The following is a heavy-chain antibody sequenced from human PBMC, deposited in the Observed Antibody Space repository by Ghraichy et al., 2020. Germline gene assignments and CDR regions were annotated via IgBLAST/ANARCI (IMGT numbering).Heavy chain of an antibody. CDR3: AGREVVVAAGYYYYYMDV. D-gene: IGHD2-15*01. CDR1: GFTFSSYS. V-gene: IGHV3-21*01. Sequence: GGSLRLSCAASGFTFSSYSMNWVRQAPGKGLEWVSSISSSSSYIYYADSVKGRFTISRDNAKNSLYLQMNSLRAEDTAVYYCAGREVVVAAGYYYYYMDVWGKGTTVTVSS. J-gene: IGHJ6*03. CDR2: ISSSSSYI.